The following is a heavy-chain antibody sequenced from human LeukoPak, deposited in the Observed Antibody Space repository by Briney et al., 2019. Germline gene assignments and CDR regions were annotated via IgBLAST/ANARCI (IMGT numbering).Heavy chain of an antibody. J-gene: IGHJ4*02. CDR2: IKSKTDGGTT. D-gene: IGHD3/OR15-3a*01. CDR1: GFTFSNAW. V-gene: IGHV3-15*01. Sequence: GGSLRLSCAASGFTFSNAWMRWVRQAPGKGLEWVGRIKSKTDGGTTDYAAPVKGRFTISRDDSKNTLYLQMNSLKTEDTAVYYCTTDEFFDSVIKIDYWGQGTLVTVSS. CDR3: TTDEFFDSVIKIDY.